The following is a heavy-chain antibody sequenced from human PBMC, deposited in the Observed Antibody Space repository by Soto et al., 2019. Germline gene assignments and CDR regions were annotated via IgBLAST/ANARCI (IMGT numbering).Heavy chain of an antibody. V-gene: IGHV4-34*01. CDR1: GGSFSGYD. J-gene: IGHJ4*02. CDR2: INHSGST. Sequence: SETLSLTSAVYGGSFSGYDWSWIRQPPGKGLEWIGEINHSGSTNYNPSLKSRVTISLDTSKNQFSLRLSSVTAADTAVYYCARGWGRIFDYWGQGTLVTVSS. D-gene: IGHD7-27*01. CDR3: ARGWGRIFDY.